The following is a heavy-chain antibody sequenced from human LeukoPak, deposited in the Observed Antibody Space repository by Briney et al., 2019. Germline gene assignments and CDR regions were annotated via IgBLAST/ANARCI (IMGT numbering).Heavy chain of an antibody. CDR1: GFTFSTYS. Sequence: GGSLRLSCEASGFTFSTYSMNWVRQAPGKGLEWVSAINSGGHSTYYADSVKGRFTISRDNSKNTVYLQMNSLRAEDTAVYYCAKDISTVTPGRFDYWGQGTLVTVSS. V-gene: IGHV3-23*01. J-gene: IGHJ4*02. CDR2: INSGGHST. D-gene: IGHD4-11*01. CDR3: AKDISTVTPGRFDY.